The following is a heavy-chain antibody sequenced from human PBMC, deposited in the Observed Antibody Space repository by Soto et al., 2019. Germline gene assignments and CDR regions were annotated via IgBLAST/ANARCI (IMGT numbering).Heavy chain of an antibody. D-gene: IGHD3-10*01. Sequence: SETLSLTCTVSGGSISSYYWSWIRQPAGKGLEWIGRIYTSGSTNYNPSLKSRVTMSVDTSKNQFYLKLSSVTAADTAVYYCAREGLLWFGDTSGVGWFDPWGQGTLVTVSS. J-gene: IGHJ5*02. CDR1: GGSISSYY. V-gene: IGHV4-4*07. CDR3: AREGLLWFGDTSGVGWFDP. CDR2: IYTSGST.